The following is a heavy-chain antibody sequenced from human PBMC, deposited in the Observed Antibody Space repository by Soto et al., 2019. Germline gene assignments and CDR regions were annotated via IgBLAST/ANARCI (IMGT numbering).Heavy chain of an antibody. V-gene: IGHV4-59*01. CDR3: AREPRQGDRIYYFDY. Sequence: SETLSLTCTVSGGSISSYSWNWIRLPTGKGLEWIGYIYHSGDTKYNPSLTNYNPSLESRVTISADTSKNQFSLKLTSVTAADTAVYFCAREPRQGDRIYYFDYWGRGSLVTVSS. J-gene: IGHJ4*02. CDR2: IYHSGDTKYNPSLT. CDR1: GGSISSYS. D-gene: IGHD2-15*01.